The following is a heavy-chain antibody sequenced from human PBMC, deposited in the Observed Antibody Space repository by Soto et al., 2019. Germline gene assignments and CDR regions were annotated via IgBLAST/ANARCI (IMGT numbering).Heavy chain of an antibody. J-gene: IGHJ4*02. CDR2: IDHDGPT. CDR1: GFTFSNYW. CDR3: VRDSHGDY. V-gene: IGHV3-74*01. Sequence: EVQLVESGGGLVQHGGSLRLSCAGSGFTFSNYWMHWVRQAPGKGLEWVSRIDHDGPTDYADSVRGRFTISRDNAENTLYLQMNSLRPEDTAVYYCVRDSHGDYWGQGTLVTVSS.